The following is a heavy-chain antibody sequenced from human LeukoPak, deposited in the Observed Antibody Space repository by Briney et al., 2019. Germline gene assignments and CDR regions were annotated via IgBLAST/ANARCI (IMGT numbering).Heavy chain of an antibody. CDR3: AREADYVFWSGYGSYCYYYYMDV. Sequence: SGGSLRLSCAASGFTFSSFWMSWVRQAPGKGLEWVANIKQDGSEEYYVDSVKGRFTISRDNAKNSLYLQMNSLRAEDTAVYYCAREADYVFWSGYGSYCYYYYMDVWGKGTTVTVSS. J-gene: IGHJ6*03. V-gene: IGHV3-7*01. CDR2: IKQDGSEE. D-gene: IGHD3-3*01. CDR1: GFTFSSFW.